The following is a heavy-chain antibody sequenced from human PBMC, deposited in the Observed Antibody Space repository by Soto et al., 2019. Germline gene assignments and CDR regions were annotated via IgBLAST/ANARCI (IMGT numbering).Heavy chain of an antibody. D-gene: IGHD1-26*01. V-gene: IGHV1-58*01. J-gene: IGHJ6*02. CDR3: AAAFRYSLSSWSGLVGATPPGYGMDV. CDR1: GFTFTSSA. Sequence: ASVKVSCKASGFTFTSSAVQWVRQARGQRLEWIGWIVVGSGNTNYAQKFQERVTITRDMSTSTAYMELSSLRSEDTAVYYCAAAFRYSLSSWSGLVGATPPGYGMDVWGQGTTVTVSS. CDR2: IVVGSGNT.